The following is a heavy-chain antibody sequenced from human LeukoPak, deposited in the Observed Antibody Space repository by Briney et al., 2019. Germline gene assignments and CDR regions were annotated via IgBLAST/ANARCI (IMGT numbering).Heavy chain of an antibody. Sequence: SETPSLTCTVSGGSLDSGAYYWSWIRQHPGKGLEWIGYIYYSGSTYYNPSLESRVTISVDTSKNQFSLKLSSVTAADTAVYYCARLRSGSWYFDYWGQGTLVTVSS. CDR2: IYYSGST. CDR1: GGSLDSGAYY. J-gene: IGHJ4*02. CDR3: ARLRSGSWYFDY. D-gene: IGHD4-17*01. V-gene: IGHV4-31*03.